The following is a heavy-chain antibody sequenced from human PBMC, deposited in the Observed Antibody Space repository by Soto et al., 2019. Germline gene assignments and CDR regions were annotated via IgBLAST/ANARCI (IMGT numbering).Heavy chain of an antibody. D-gene: IGHD3-3*01. J-gene: IGHJ4*02. CDR3: AKIWNGIDY. CDR2: ISGRDGST. Sequence: EVQLLESGGGLVQPGGSLSLSCAASGFTFSSYSMSWVRQTPGKGLEWASAISGRDGSTYYADSVKGRFTISRDNSKNTLYLQMNSLRAEDTAVYYCAKIWNGIDYWGQGPLVTVSS. CDR1: GFTFSSYS. V-gene: IGHV3-23*01.